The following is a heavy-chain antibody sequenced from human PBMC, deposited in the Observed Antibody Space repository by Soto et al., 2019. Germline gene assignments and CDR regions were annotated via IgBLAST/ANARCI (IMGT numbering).Heavy chain of an antibody. CDR1: GFTFSSYE. D-gene: IGHD3-16*01. CDR3: ARDPLGVDSTFFFDS. J-gene: IGHJ4*02. Sequence: GGSLRLSSAASGFTFSSYEMNWVRQAPGKGLEWVSYISSGGTTIYYADSVKGRFTISRDNAKNSLYLRMSSLRADDTAVYYCARDPLGVDSTFFFDSWGQGTLVTVSS. CDR2: ISSGGTTI. V-gene: IGHV3-48*03.